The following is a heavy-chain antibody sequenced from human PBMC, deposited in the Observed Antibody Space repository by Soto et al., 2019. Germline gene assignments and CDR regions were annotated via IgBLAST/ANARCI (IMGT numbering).Heavy chain of an antibody. Sequence: GGSLRLSCAASGFTFYNYVMTWVRQAPGRGLEWVSVMSGSGSTTYSADSVKGRFSISRDNSKNTLYLQMDSLKVEDTAVYYCATRGGTNWPFYFEYWGRGTLVTVSS. D-gene: IGHD2-2*01. CDR1: GFTFYNYV. CDR3: ATRGGTNWPFYFEY. V-gene: IGHV3-23*01. CDR2: MSGSGSTT. J-gene: IGHJ4*02.